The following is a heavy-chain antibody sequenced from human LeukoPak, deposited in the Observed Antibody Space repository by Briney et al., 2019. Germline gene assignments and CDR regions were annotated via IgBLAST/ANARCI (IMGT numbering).Heavy chain of an antibody. CDR1: GGTFSSYA. Sequence: GASVKVSCKASGGTFSSYAISWVRQAPGQGLEWMGRIIPILGIANYAQKFQGRVTITADKSTSTANMELSSLRSEDTAVYYCAREVAYNWNDYYYYYGMDVWGQGTTVTVSS. CDR3: AREVAYNWNDYYYYYGMDV. D-gene: IGHD1-20*01. V-gene: IGHV1-69*04. CDR2: IIPILGIA. J-gene: IGHJ6*02.